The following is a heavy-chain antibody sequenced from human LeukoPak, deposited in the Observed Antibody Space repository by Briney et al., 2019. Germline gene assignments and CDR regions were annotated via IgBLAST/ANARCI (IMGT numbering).Heavy chain of an antibody. CDR3: AKNGGLGYCSGGSCYFFDY. Sequence: SLRLSCAASGFTFDDYAVHWVRQAPGKGLEWVSGISWNSGSIGYADSVKGRFTISRDNAKNSLYLQMNSLRAEDTALYYCAKNGGLGYCSGGSCYFFDYWGQGTLVTVSS. J-gene: IGHJ4*02. CDR2: ISWNSGSI. V-gene: IGHV3-9*01. CDR1: GFTFDDYA. D-gene: IGHD2-15*01.